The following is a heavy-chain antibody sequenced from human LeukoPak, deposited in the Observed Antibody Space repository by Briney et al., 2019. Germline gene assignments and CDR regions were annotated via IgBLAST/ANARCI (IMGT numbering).Heavy chain of an antibody. V-gene: IGHV4-39*07. J-gene: IGHJ5*02. Sequence: SETLSLTCTVSGGSISSYYWGWIRQPPGKGLEWIGSIYYSGSTYYNPSLKSRVTISVDTSKNQFSLKLSSVTAADTAVYYCARGSKQEWFDPWGQGTLVTVSS. CDR1: GGSISSYY. D-gene: IGHD4-11*01. CDR2: IYYSGST. CDR3: ARGSKQEWFDP.